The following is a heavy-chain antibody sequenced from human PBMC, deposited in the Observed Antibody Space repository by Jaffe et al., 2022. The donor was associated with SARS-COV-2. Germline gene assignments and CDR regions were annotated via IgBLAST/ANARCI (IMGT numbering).Heavy chain of an antibody. CDR3: AKRPGYSSGWILNWFDP. J-gene: IGHJ5*02. V-gene: IGHV4-4*02. Sequence: QVQLQESGPGLVKPSGTLSLTCAVSGGSISSSNWWSWVRQPPGKGLEWIGEIYHSGSTNYNPSLKSRVTISVDKSKNQFSLKLSSVTAADTAVYYCAKRPGYSSGWILNWFDPWGQGTLVTVSS. CDR1: GGSISSSNW. D-gene: IGHD6-19*01. CDR2: IYHSGST.